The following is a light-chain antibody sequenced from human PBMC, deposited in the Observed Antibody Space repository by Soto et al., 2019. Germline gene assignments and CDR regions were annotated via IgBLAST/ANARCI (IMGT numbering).Light chain of an antibody. CDR1: QSHLHSNGRTY. Sequence: DIVITQTPLSLSVIPGQPASISCKSGQSHLHSNGRTYLYWYLQKPGQPPQLLIYEVSNRFSGVPERFSVSGSVTDFTLKISRVEAEDVGVYYCVQSLEFPITLGQGTRLEIK. CDR3: VQSLEFPIT. J-gene: IGKJ5*01. CDR2: EVS. V-gene: IGKV2D-29*01.